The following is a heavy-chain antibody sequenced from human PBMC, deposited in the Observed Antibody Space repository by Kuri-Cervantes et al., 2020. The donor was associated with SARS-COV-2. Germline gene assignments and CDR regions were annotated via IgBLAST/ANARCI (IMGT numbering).Heavy chain of an antibody. CDR3: ARQMMSSITIFGVVITRNWFDP. CDR1: GGSISSSSYY. CDR2: IYYSGST. D-gene: IGHD3-3*01. Sequence: SETLSLTCTVSGGSISSSSYYWGWIRQPPGKGLEWIGSIYYSGSTYYNPSLKSRVTISVDTSKNQFSLKLSSVTAADTAVYYCARQMMSSITIFGVVITRNWFDPWGPGIPVTVSS. V-gene: IGHV4-39*01. J-gene: IGHJ5*02.